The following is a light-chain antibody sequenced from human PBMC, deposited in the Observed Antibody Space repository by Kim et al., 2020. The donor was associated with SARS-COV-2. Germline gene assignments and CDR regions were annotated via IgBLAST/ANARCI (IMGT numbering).Light chain of an antibody. CDR2: KAS. CDR3: QQYNRYYT. Sequence: LSASVGDRVTITCRASQSISTWLAWYQQKPGKAPKVLIYKASSLKSGVPSRFSGSGSGTEFTLTISSLQPDDFATYYCQQYNRYYTFGQGTKL. V-gene: IGKV1-5*03. CDR1: QSISTW. J-gene: IGKJ2*01.